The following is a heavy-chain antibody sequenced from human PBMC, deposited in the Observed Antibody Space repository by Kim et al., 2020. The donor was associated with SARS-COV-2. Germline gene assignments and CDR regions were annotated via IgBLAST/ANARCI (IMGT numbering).Heavy chain of an antibody. CDR1: GFTFSNYW. CDR3: GRVRGLDS. CDR2: INQDGSEK. J-gene: IGHJ4*02. Sequence: GGSLRLSCAASGFTFSNYWMSWVRQAPGKGLEWVANINQDGSEKNYVDSVKGRFTISRDNTRNSLYLQMNSLRAEDTAVYYCGRVRGLDSWGQGTLVTVS. V-gene: IGHV3-7*01.